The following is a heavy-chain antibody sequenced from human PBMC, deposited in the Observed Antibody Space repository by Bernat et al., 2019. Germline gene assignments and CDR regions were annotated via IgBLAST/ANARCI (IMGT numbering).Heavy chain of an antibody. Sequence: QVQLVQSGAEVKKPGSSVKVSYKASGGTFSSYAISWVRQAPGQGLEWMGGIIPIFGTANYAQKFQGRVTITADESTSTAYMELSSLRSEDTAVYYCARAIVVVPAAIGDMYYFDYWGQGTLVTVSS. V-gene: IGHV1-69*01. J-gene: IGHJ4*02. CDR2: IIPIFGTA. CDR3: ARAIVVVPAAIGDMYYFDY. CDR1: GGTFSSYA. D-gene: IGHD2-2*01.